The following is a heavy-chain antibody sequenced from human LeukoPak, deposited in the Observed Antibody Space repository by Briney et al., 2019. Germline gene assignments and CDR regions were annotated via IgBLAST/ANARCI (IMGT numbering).Heavy chain of an antibody. J-gene: IGHJ4*02. D-gene: IGHD3-3*01. CDR3: ARPSGKYTTEYYFDY. V-gene: IGHV3-11*01. Sequence: GGSLRLSCAASGFTFSDYFMSWIRQAPGKGLEWVSCISSSGFTIYYGDSVKGRFTISRDNADNSLFLQMNSLRVEDTAVYYCARPSGKYTTEYYFDYWGQGTLVTVSS. CDR1: GFTFSDYF. CDR2: ISSSGFTI.